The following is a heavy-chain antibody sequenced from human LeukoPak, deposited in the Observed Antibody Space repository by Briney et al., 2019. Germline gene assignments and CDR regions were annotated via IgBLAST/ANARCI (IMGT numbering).Heavy chain of an antibody. CDR3: ARGRLGYYFDY. J-gene: IGHJ4*02. CDR2: IDNDGSST. CDR1: GFTFSSYW. Sequence: GGSPRLSCAASGFTFSSYWMHWVRQAPGKGLVWVSRIDNDGSSTSSADSVKGRFTMSRDNAKNTLYLQMNSLRAEDTAVYYCARGRLGYYFDYWGQGTLVTVSS. D-gene: IGHD3-16*01. V-gene: IGHV3-74*01.